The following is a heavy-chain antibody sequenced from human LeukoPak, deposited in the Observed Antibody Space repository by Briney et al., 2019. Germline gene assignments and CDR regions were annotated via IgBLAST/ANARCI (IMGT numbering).Heavy chain of an antibody. J-gene: IGHJ6*02. CDR3: AKVSIAARTGYGMDV. V-gene: IGHV1-2*02. CDR1: GYTFTGYY. D-gene: IGHD6-6*01. CDR2: INPNSGGT. Sequence: ASVKVSCKASGYTFTGYYIHWVRQAPGQGLEWMGWINPNSGGTNYAQKFQGRVTMTRDTSISTAYMELSRLRSDDTAVYYCAKVSIAARTGYGMDVWGQGTTVTVSS.